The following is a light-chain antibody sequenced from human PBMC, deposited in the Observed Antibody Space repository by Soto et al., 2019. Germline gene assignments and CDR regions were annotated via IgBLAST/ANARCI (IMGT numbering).Light chain of an antibody. CDR2: DAS. CDR1: QSISSW. J-gene: IGKJ3*01. V-gene: IGKV1-5*01. Sequence: DIQMTQSPSTLSASVGDRVTITCRASQSISSWLAWYQQKPWKAPKLLIYDASSLESGVPSRFSGSGAVTEFNLTISSLQRDDFATYYCQQYNSYSLFTFGPGTKVDIQ. CDR3: QQYNSYSLFT.